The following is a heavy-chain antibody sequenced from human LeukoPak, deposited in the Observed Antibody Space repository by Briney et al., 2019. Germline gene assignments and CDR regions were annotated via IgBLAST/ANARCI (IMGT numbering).Heavy chain of an antibody. D-gene: IGHD3-22*01. V-gene: IGHV4-59*01. J-gene: IGHJ5*02. CDR1: GGSISSYY. Sequence: SETLSLTCTVSGGSISSYYWSWIRQPPGKGLEWIGYIYYSGSTNYNPSLKSRVTISVDTSKNQFSLKLSSVTAADTAVYYCARAIVVNNWFDPWGQGTLVTVSS. CDR2: IYYSGST. CDR3: ARAIVVNNWFDP.